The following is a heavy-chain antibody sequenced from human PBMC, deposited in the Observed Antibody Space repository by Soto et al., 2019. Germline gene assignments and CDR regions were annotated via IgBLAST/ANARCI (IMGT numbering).Heavy chain of an antibody. CDR1: GFTFSSYA. Sequence: GGSLILSCATSGFTFSSYAMSWVRQAPGKGLEWVSAISGSGGSTYYADSVKGRFTISRDNSKNTLYLQMNSLRAEDTAVYYCAKDSPDMITFGGVIVQTKQPFDYWGQGTLVTVSS. CDR2: ISGSGGST. V-gene: IGHV3-23*01. CDR3: AKDSPDMITFGGVIVQTKQPFDY. J-gene: IGHJ4*02. D-gene: IGHD3-16*02.